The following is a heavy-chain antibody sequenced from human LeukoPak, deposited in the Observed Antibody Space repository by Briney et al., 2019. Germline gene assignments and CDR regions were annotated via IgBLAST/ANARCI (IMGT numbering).Heavy chain of an antibody. V-gene: IGHV3-21*01. CDR1: GFTFSSDS. CDR2: ISSSSSYI. D-gene: IGHD3-22*01. CDR3: ARGGSGYLNPDAFDI. Sequence: GGSLRLSCAASGFTFSSDSMNWVRQAPGKGLEWVSSISSSSSYIYYADSVKGRFTISRDNAKNSLYLQMNSLRAEDTAVYYCARGGSGYLNPDAFDIWGQGTMVTVSS. J-gene: IGHJ3*02.